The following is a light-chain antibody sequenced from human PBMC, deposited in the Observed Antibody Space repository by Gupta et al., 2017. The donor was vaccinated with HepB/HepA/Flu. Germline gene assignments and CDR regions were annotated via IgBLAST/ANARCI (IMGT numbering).Light chain of an antibody. J-gene: IGLJ2*01. V-gene: IGLV2-8*01. CDR1: SSDIGANDY. Sequence: QSALTQPPSASGSPGQSVAISCTGTSSDIGANDYVSWYQQHPEKAPKLILYEVSRRPSGVPDRFSGSKSGNTASLTVSGLRTEDEAVYHCSSYAETNTFVSFGGGTRLTVL. CDR3: SSYAETNTFVS. CDR2: EVS.